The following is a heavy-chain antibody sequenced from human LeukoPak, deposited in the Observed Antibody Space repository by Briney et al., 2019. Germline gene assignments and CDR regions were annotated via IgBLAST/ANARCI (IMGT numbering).Heavy chain of an antibody. CDR1: GFTFSSYG. V-gene: IGHV3-30*18. J-gene: IGHJ3*02. CDR2: ISYNGHNK. D-gene: IGHD5-18*01. Sequence: GGSLRLSCAASGFTFSSYGMHWVRQAPGKGLEWVAVISYNGHNKYSADSVKGRFTISRDNSRNTLYLQMNSLRAEDTAIYYCAKDPGMAVYSYGYDAFDIWGQGTMVTVSS. CDR3: AKDPGMAVYSYGYDAFDI.